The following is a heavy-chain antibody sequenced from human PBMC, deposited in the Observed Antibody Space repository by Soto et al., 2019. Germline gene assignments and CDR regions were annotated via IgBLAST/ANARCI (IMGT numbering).Heavy chain of an antibody. V-gene: IGHV4-59*01. CDR2: IYYSGST. D-gene: IGHD6-13*01. J-gene: IGHJ2*01. CDR1: GGSISSYY. Sequence: SETLSLTCTVSGGSISSYYWSWIRQPPGKGLEWIGYIYYSGSTNYNPSLKSRVTISVDTSKNQFSLKLSSVTAADTAVYYCARGSRELDNIGFIAAAFSSYWYFDLWGRGTLVTVSS. CDR3: ARGSRELDNIGFIAAAFSSYWYFDL.